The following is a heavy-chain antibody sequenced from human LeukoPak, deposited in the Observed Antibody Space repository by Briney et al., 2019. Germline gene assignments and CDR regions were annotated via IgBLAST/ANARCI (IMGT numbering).Heavy chain of an antibody. J-gene: IGHJ3*02. V-gene: IGHV1-2*02. CDR3: TRHGGRDYYDSTEDAFDI. Sequence: ASVKVSCKASGYTFTGYYMHWVRQAPGQGLEWMGWINPNSGGTNYAQKFQGRVTMTRDTSISTAYMELSRLRSDDTAVYYCTRHGGRDYYDSTEDAFDIWGQGTMVTVSS. CDR2: INPNSGGT. D-gene: IGHD3-22*01. CDR1: GYTFTGYY.